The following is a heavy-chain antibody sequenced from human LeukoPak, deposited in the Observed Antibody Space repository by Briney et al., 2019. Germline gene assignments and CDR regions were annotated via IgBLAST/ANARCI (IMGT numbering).Heavy chain of an antibody. V-gene: IGHV4-34*01. CDR1: GGSFSGYY. D-gene: IGHD2-2*01. J-gene: IGHJ6*03. CDR3: AREYCSSTSCYYYMDV. Sequence: SETLSLTCAVYGGSFSGYYWSWIRQPPGKGLEWIGEINHSGSTNYNPSLKGRVTISVDTSKNQFSLKLSSVTAADTAVYYCAREYCSSTSCYYYMDVWGKGTTVTVSS. CDR2: INHSGST.